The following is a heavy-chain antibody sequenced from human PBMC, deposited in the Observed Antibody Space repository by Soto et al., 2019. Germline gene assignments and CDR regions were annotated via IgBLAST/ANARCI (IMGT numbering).Heavy chain of an antibody. CDR3: AKLQSGPPYYGMDV. CDR1: GFTFSSYA. V-gene: IGHV3-23*01. D-gene: IGHD3-10*01. Sequence: PGGSLRLSCAGSGFTFSSYAMSWVRQAPGKGLEWISAISGSGGTTYYADTVKGRFTISRDNTKNTLFLQMNSLRAEYTAVYYCAKLQSGPPYYGMDVWGQGTTVTV. CDR2: ISGSGGTT. J-gene: IGHJ6*02.